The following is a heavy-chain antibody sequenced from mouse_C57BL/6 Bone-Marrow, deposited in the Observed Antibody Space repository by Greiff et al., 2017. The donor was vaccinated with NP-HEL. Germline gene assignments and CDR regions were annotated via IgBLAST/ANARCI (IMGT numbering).Heavy chain of an antibody. CDR1: GFTFSDYG. CDR2: ISSGSSTI. V-gene: IGHV5-17*01. Sequence: EVHLVESGGGLVKPGGSLKLSCAASGFTFSDYGMHWVRQAPEKGLEWVAYISSGSSTIYYADTVKGRFTISRDNAKNTLFLQMTSLRSEDTAMYYCARGITTVVAPYWYFDVWGTGTTVTVSS. CDR3: ARGITTVVAPYWYFDV. J-gene: IGHJ1*03. D-gene: IGHD1-1*01.